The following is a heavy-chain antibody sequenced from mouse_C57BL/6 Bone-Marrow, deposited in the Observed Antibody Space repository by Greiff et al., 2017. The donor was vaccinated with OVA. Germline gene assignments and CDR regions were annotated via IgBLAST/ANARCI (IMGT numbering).Heavy chain of an antibody. J-gene: IGHJ4*01. V-gene: IGHV5-2*01. Sequence: DVKLVESGGGLVQPGESLKLSCESNEYEFPSHDMSWVRKTPEKRLELVAAINSDGGSTYYPDTMERRFIISRDNTKKTLYLQMSSLRSEDTALYYCARHGGYDGGNAMDYWGQGTSVTVSS. CDR1: EYEFPSHD. CDR3: ARHGGYDGGNAMDY. D-gene: IGHD2-14*01. CDR2: INSDGGST.